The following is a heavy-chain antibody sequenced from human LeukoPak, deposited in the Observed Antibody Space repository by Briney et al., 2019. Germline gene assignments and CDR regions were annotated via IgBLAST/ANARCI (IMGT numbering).Heavy chain of an antibody. CDR1: GGSISSGSYY. CDR3: AREKIGYYDGSGRGWFDP. V-gene: IGHV4-61*02. Sequence: SQTLSLTCTVSGGSISSGSYYWSWIRQPAGKGLEWIGRVYTSGSTNYNPSLKSRVTISVDTSKKQFSLKLSSVTAADTAVYYCAREKIGYYDGSGRGWFDPWGQGTLVTVSS. CDR2: VYTSGST. J-gene: IGHJ5*02. D-gene: IGHD3-22*01.